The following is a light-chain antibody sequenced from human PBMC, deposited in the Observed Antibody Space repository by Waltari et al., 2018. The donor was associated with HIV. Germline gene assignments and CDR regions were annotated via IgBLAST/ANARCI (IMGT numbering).Light chain of an antibody. CDR1: SSDVGGYDY. J-gene: IGLJ1*01. V-gene: IGLV2-14*01. CDR2: EVS. CDR3: TSYTSSTTLV. Sequence: QSALTQSASVSGSPGQSITISCTGTSSDVGGYDYVSWYQQHPGKAPKLMIYEVSNRPSGVPTRFSGSKSGNTASLIISGLQAEDEADYYCTSYTSSTTLVFGTGTKVTVL.